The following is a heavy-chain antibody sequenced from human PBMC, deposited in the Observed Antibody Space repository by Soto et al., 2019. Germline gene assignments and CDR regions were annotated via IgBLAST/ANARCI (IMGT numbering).Heavy chain of an antibody. CDR2: IWYDGSNK. V-gene: IGHV3-33*01. CDR1: GFTFSSYG. J-gene: IGHJ4*02. Sequence: ESGGGVVQPGRSLRLSCAASGFTFSSYGMHWVRQAPGKGLEWVAVIWYDGSNKYYADSVKGRFTISRDNSKNTLYLQMNSLRAEDTAVYYCARDPVYCSGGSCYSGAIDYWGQGTLVTVSS. D-gene: IGHD2-15*01. CDR3: ARDPVYCSGGSCYSGAIDY.